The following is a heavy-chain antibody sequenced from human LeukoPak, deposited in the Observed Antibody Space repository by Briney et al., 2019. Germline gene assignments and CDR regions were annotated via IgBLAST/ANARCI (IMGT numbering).Heavy chain of an antibody. D-gene: IGHD4-17*01. CDR2: ISGSGGST. CDR3: AKDPYTYGAYYFDY. J-gene: IGHJ4*02. V-gene: IGHV3-23*01. Sequence: PGGSLRFSCAASGFTFSSYAMSWDRQAPGKGLEWVSAISGSGGSTYYADSVKGRFTISRDNSKNTLYLQMNSLRAEDTAVYYCAKDPYTYGAYYFDYWGQGTLVTVSS. CDR1: GFTFSSYA.